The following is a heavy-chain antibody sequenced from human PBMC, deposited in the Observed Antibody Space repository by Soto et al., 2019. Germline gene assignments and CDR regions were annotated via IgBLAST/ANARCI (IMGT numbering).Heavy chain of an antibody. V-gene: IGHV1-18*04. Sequence: ASVKVSCKASGYTFTSYGISWVRQASGQGLEWMGWISAYNGNTNYAQKLQGRVTMTTDTSTSTAYMELRSLRSDDTAVYYCARDARPYSSGWYDAFDIWGQGTMVTVSS. CDR2: ISAYNGNT. D-gene: IGHD6-19*01. CDR3: ARDARPYSSGWYDAFDI. J-gene: IGHJ3*02. CDR1: GYTFTSYG.